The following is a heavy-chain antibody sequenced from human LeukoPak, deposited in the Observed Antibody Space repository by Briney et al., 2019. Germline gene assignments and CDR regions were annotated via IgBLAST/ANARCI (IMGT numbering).Heavy chain of an antibody. J-gene: IGHJ4*02. CDR2: FNWNGGGI. CDR3: ARPRGNVEMATNPFDY. Sequence: GGSLRLSCAASGFTFDDYGMSWVRQAPTKGLEWVSGFNWNGGGIGYADSVKGRFTISRDNAKKLMYLQMNSLRAEDTAVYYCARPRGNVEMATNPFDYWGQGTLVTVSS. V-gene: IGHV3-20*04. CDR1: GFTFDDYG. D-gene: IGHD5-24*01.